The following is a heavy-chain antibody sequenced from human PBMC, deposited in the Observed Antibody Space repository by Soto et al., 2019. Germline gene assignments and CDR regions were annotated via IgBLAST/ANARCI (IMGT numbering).Heavy chain of an antibody. Sequence: EVQLVESGGGLVQPGGSLRLSCAASGFTFSSYWMSWVRQAPGKGLEWVANIKQDGSEKYYVDSVKGRFTISRDNAKNSLYLQMNSLRAEDTAVYYCARVKGTIFGDYYGMDVWGQGTTVTVSS. V-gene: IGHV3-7*01. CDR3: ARVKGTIFGDYYGMDV. CDR2: IKQDGSEK. J-gene: IGHJ6*02. D-gene: IGHD3-3*01. CDR1: GFTFSSYW.